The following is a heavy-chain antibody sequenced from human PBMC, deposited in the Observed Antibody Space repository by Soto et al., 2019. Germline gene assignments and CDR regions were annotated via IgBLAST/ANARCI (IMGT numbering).Heavy chain of an antibody. CDR3: TRGYTGYAQAGLDS. CDR1: GFTFSIHS. CDR2: ITSSGSAI. Sequence: EVQLVESGGGLVQPGGSLRLSCAASGFTFSIHSMNWVRQAPGKGLEWVSYITSSGSAIYYADTVKGRFTISRDNAKNSLYLQMNSLRAEDTAVYYCTRGYTGYAQAGLDSWGQGTLVTVSA. D-gene: IGHD5-12*01. V-gene: IGHV3-48*01. J-gene: IGHJ4*02.